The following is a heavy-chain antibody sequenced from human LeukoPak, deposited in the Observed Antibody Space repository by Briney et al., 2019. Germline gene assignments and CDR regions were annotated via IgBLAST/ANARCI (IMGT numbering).Heavy chain of an antibody. CDR1: GFNVGSHY. J-gene: IGHJ3*01. V-gene: IGHV3-66*01. CDR2: IYSRGSI. CDR3: ARGVRDWYDGAYDL. D-gene: IGHD1-1*01. Sequence: PGGSLRPSCVASGFNVGSHYMSWVRQAPGKGLDWVSIIYSRGSIYYADSVKGRFTISRDSSNNTLFLQMTYLKAEDTALYYCARGVRDWYDGAYDLWGQGTMVAVSS.